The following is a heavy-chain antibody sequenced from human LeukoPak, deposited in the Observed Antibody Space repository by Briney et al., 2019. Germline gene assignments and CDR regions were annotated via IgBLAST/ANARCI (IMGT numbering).Heavy chain of an antibody. V-gene: IGHV1-3*01. Sequence: ASVKVSCKASGYTFTSYAMHWVRQAPGQRLEWMGWINAGNGNTKYSQKFQGRVTMTTDTSTSTAYMELRSLRSDDTAVYYCARTSITIFGVPWGWFDPWGQGTLVTVSS. D-gene: IGHD3-3*01. CDR1: GYTFTSYA. CDR2: INAGNGNT. J-gene: IGHJ5*02. CDR3: ARTSITIFGVPWGWFDP.